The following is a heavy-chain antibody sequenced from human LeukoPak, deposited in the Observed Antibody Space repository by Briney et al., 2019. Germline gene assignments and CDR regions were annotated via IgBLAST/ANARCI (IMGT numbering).Heavy chain of an antibody. CDR2: IRDDGNNK. D-gene: IGHD6-19*01. J-gene: IGHJ4*02. CDR3: ATRGGWYGDY. Sequence: GGSLRLSCAASGFSFSSYAMHWVRQAPGKGLEWVAFIRDDGNNKHYVDSVKGRFTISRDNSKSTLYLQMNSLRGEDTAVYYCATRGGWYGDYWGQGTLVTVSS. V-gene: IGHV3-30*02. CDR1: GFSFSSYA.